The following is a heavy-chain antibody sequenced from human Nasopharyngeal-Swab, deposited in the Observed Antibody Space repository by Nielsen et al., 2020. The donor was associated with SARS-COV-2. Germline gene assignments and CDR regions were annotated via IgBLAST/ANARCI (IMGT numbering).Heavy chain of an antibody. J-gene: IGHJ3*02. Sequence: RQAPGKGLEWIGSIYYSGSTYYNPSLKSRVTISVDTSKNQFSLKLSSVTAADTAVYYCARSCRVVTAIRFAFDIWGQGTMVTVSS. CDR2: IYYSGST. V-gene: IGHV4-39*01. CDR3: ARSCRVVTAIRFAFDI. D-gene: IGHD2-21*02.